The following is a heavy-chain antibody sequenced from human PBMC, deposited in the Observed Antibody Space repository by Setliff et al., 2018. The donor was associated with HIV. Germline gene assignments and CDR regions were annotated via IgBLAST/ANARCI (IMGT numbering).Heavy chain of an antibody. V-gene: IGHV4-39*07. CDR3: AIGAPWSGFLY. Sequence: PSETLSLTCSVSGGSFSSSSYYWGWIRQAPGKGLEWIGSMYYSGSTYYTPSLQSRVTISVDTAKSQFSLKLSSVTAADTAVYYCAIGAPWSGFLYWGQGPLVTVSS. J-gene: IGHJ4*02. D-gene: IGHD3-3*01. CDR1: GGSFSSSSYY. CDR2: MYYSGST.